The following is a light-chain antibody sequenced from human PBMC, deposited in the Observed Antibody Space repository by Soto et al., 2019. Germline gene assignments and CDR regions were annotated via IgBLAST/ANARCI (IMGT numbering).Light chain of an antibody. CDR3: QKYNSAPQT. CDR2: AAS. CDR1: QGISN. Sequence: DIQMTQSPTSLSASVGDRVTITCRASQGISNLAWYQQKPGKVPKLLIYAASTLQSGVPSRFSGSGSGTDFTLTISSLQPEDVATYYCQKYNSAPQTFGQGTKVEIK. V-gene: IGKV1-27*01. J-gene: IGKJ1*01.